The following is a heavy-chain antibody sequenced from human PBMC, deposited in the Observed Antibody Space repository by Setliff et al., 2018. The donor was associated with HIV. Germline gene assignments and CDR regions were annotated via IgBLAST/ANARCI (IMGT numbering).Heavy chain of an antibody. D-gene: IGHD3-10*01. CDR2: LHLSGDT. CDR1: GYPISSGYY. J-gene: IGHJ6*01. CDR3: ARDNSYYYGSGSHYWYGMDV. Sequence: PSETLSLTCTVSGYPISSGYYWGWIRQPPGKGLEWIGRLHLSGDTNYNPSLKSRVTMSIDTSKNQFSLKLSSVTAADTAVYYCARDNSYYYGSGSHYWYGMDVWGQGTTVTVSS. V-gene: IGHV4-38-2*02.